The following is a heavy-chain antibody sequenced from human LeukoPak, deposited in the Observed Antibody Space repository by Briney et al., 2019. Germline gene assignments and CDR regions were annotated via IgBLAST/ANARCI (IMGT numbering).Heavy chain of an antibody. CDR1: GYTFTGYY. CDR2: INPNSGGT. J-gene: IGHJ4*02. CDR3: AREGDYGSGSYYFDY. V-gene: IGHV1-2*02. Sequence: GASVKVSCKASGYTFTGYYMHWVRQAPGQGLEWMGWINPNSGGTNYAQKFQGRVTMTRDTSISTAYMELSRLRSDDTAVYYCAREGDYGSGSYYFDYWGQGTLVTVSS. D-gene: IGHD3-10*01.